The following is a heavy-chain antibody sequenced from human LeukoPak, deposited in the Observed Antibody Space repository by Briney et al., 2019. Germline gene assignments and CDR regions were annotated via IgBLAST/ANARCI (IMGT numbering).Heavy chain of an antibody. V-gene: IGHV3-9*01. J-gene: IGHJ4*02. CDR2: ISWNSDNE. CDR3: ARDSGGSSPFDY. D-gene: IGHD4-23*01. CDR1: GFTFDDYA. Sequence: GGSLRLSCAASGFTFDDYAMHWVRQPPGKGLEWVSGISWNSDNEGYADSVKGRFTISRDNAKNSLYLQMNSLRAEDTAVYYCARDSGGSSPFDYWGQGTLVTVSS.